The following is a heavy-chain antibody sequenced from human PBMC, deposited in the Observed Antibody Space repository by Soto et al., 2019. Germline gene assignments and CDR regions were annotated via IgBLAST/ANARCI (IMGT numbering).Heavy chain of an antibody. J-gene: IGHJ4*02. V-gene: IGHV3-74*01. Sequence: PGGSLRLSCAASGFTFSNYWMHWVRQAPGKGLVWVSRIDNDGSITNYADSVKGRFTISRDNAKNTVSLQMSSLRAEDTAVYYCATLNSFGADYWGQGTLVTVSS. D-gene: IGHD3-3*01. CDR2: IDNDGSIT. CDR3: ATLNSFGADY. CDR1: GFTFSNYW.